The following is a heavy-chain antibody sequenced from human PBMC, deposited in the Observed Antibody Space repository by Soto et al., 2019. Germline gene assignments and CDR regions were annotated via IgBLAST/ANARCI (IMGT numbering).Heavy chain of an antibody. Sequence: QVQLVQSGAEVKKPGASVKVSCKTSGYTFTGYYMHWVRQAPGQGLEWMGWINPNSGDTNYAPKFQGRVTMTRETSFTTVYMDLTRLRSDDTAVYYCARRGDRPIGYFDYWGQGALVTVSS. CDR2: INPNSGDT. CDR3: ARRGDRPIGYFDY. CDR1: GYTFTGYY. V-gene: IGHV1-2*02. J-gene: IGHJ4*02. D-gene: IGHD2-21*01.